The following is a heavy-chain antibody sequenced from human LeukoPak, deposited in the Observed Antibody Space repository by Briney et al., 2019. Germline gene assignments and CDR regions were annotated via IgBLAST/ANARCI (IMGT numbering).Heavy chain of an antibody. J-gene: IGHJ4*02. V-gene: IGHV4-59*01. D-gene: IGHD1-26*01. Sequence: PSETLSLTCTVSGGSISSYYWSWIRQPPGKGLEWIGYIYYSGSTNYNPSLKSRVTISVDTSKNQFSLKLSSVTAADTAVYYCARENSGSYYGLVDYWGQGTLVNVSS. CDR1: GGSISSYY. CDR3: ARENSGSYYGLVDY. CDR2: IYYSGST.